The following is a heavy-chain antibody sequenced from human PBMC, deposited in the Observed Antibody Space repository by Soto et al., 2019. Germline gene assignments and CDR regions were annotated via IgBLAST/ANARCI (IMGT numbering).Heavy chain of an antibody. D-gene: IGHD5-18*01. J-gene: IGHJ4*02. CDR1: GGTFSSYA. CDR3: ARVRNGYSYSYFDY. Sequence: VKVSCKASGGTFSSYAISWVRQAPGQGLEWMGGIIPIFGTANYAQKFQGRVTITADESTSTAYMELSSLRSEDTAVYYCARVRNGYSYSYFDYWGQGTLVTVSS. V-gene: IGHV1-69*13. CDR2: IIPIFGTA.